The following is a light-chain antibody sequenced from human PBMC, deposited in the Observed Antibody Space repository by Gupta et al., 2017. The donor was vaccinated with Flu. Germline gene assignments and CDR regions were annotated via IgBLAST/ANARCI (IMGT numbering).Light chain of an antibody. CDR3: ISDTSRTSFV. J-gene: IGLJ1*01. CDR1: SSDLNDYNS. V-gene: IGLV2-14*01. CDR2: EVY. Sequence: QSALTQPASVSGSPGQSITIPCTGTSSDLNDYNSVSWYQRHPGKAPKLIIFEVYNRSSGVSTRFSASKSGNTASLTICGLQGEDAATYYCISDTSRTSFVFGTGTKLSVL.